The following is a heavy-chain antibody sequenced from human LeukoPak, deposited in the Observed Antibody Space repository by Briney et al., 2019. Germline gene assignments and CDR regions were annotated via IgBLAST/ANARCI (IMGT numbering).Heavy chain of an antibody. J-gene: IGHJ6*03. V-gene: IGHV1-2*02. CDR2: INPNSGGT. D-gene: IGHD6-13*01. Sequence: ASVKVSCKASGYTFTGYYMHWVRQAPGQGLEWMGWINPNSGGTNYAQKFQGRVTMTRDTSISTAYVELSRLRSDDTAVYYCARDNHSSSWIRLNYYYYMDVWGKGTTVTVSS. CDR3: ARDNHSSSWIRLNYYYYMDV. CDR1: GYTFTGYY.